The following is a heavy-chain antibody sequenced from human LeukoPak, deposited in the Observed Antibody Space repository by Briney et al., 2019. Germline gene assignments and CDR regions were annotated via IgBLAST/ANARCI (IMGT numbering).Heavy chain of an antibody. V-gene: IGHV4-61*02. CDR1: GGSIDSGDDY. CDR2: IYRTGST. J-gene: IGHJ6*03. Sequence: SETLSLTCTVSGGSIDSGDDYWSWIRQPAGKGLEFIGRIYRTGSTTSNPSLQDRLTISIDTSKNQFSLQLTSVTAADTAVYYCARGYYVPPVGYYYMDLWGRGTTVTVSS. D-gene: IGHD3-10*01. CDR3: ARGYYVPPVGYYYMDL.